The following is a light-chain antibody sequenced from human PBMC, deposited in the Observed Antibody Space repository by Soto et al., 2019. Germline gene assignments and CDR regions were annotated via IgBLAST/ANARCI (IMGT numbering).Light chain of an antibody. CDR1: QSISSW. V-gene: IGKV1-5*01. J-gene: IGKJ1*01. CDR3: QQYNSYSPET. Sequence: DIQMTQSPSTLSASVGDRVTITCRASQSISSWLAWYQQKPGKAPKLLIYDASSLESGVPSRFSGSRSGTEVTLTISSLQPDDFATYYCQQYNSYSPETFGQGTKVEIK. CDR2: DAS.